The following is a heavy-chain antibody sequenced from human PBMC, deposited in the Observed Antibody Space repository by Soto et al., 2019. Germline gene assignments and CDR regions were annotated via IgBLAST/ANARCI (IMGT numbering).Heavy chain of an antibody. CDR1: GYTFTSYD. D-gene: IGHD2-2*02. CDR3: ARGRGLGYCSSTSCYRGFYYFDY. Sequence: ASVKVSCKASGYTFTSYDINWVRQATGQGLEWMGWMNPNSGNTGYAQKFQGRVTMTRNTSISTAYMELSSLRSEDTAVYYCARGRGLGYCSSTSCYRGFYYFDYWGQGTLVTVSS. V-gene: IGHV1-8*01. J-gene: IGHJ4*02. CDR2: MNPNSGNT.